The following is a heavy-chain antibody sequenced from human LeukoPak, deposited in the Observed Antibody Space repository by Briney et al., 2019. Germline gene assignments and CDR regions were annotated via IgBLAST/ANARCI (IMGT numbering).Heavy chain of an antibody. CDR2: IYYSGST. CDR1: GGSISSSSYY. J-gene: IGHJ4*02. CDR3: ARGEQLPIDY. V-gene: IGHV4-39*07. D-gene: IGHD6-6*01. Sequence: SETLSLTCTVSGGSISSSSYYWGWIRQPPGTGLEWIGSIYYSGSTYYNPSLKSRVTISVDTSKNQFSLKLSSVTAADTAVYYCARGEQLPIDYWGQGTLVTVSS.